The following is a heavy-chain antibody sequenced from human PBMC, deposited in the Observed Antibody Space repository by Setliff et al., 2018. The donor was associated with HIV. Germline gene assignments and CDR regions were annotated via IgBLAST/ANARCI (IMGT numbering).Heavy chain of an antibody. J-gene: IGHJ4*02. CDR2: IWYDGSNK. CDR3: AKGKVVTAFDY. D-gene: IGHD2-21*02. Sequence: GGSLRLSCAASGFTFSSYGMNWVRQAPGKGLEWVALIWYDGSNKYYGDSVKGRFTISRDNAKNSLYLQMNSLRAEDTAVYYCAKGKVVTAFDYWGQGTLVTVSS. CDR1: GFTFSSYG. V-gene: IGHV3-33*03.